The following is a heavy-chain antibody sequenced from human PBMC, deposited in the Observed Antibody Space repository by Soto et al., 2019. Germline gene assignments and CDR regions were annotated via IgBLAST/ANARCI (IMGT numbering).Heavy chain of an antibody. D-gene: IGHD2-2*01. J-gene: IGHJ6*03. CDR1: GLAVSSKY. Sequence: GSLRLCCAAAGLAVSSKYVSWVRQAAGKGLEWVSVIYSGGSTYYADSVKGRFTISRDNSKNTLYLQMNSLRAEDTDVYYCERDKGYCSSTSCPPGGYYYSMAVWGTGPTVTLSS. CDR2: IYSGGST. V-gene: IGHV3-66*01. CDR3: ERDKGYCSSTSCPPGGYYYSMAV.